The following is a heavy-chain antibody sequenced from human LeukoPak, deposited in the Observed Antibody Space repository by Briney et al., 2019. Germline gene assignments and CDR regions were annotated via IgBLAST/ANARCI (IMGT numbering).Heavy chain of an antibody. V-gene: IGHV3-23*01. CDR1: GFTFSNYA. Sequence: GGSLRLSCAASGFTFSNYAMSWVRQAPGKGLEWVSGINVSGGSTFYADSVRGRFTISRDNSKNTLFLQMNSLRAEDTAVYYCARPYSGSSLVEDYWGQGTLVTVSS. CDR3: ARPYSGSSLVEDY. D-gene: IGHD1-26*01. CDR2: INVSGGST. J-gene: IGHJ4*02.